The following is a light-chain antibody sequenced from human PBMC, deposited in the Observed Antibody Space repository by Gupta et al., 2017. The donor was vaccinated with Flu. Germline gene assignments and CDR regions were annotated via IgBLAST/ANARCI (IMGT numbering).Light chain of an antibody. Sequence: ELVLTQSPATLSLSPGESATLSCRASQSVSSYLAWYQQKPGQAPRLFIYDASNRATGIPARFSGSGSGTDFTRTISSLEPEDFAVYFCQQRSNWPLTFGGGTKVEIK. V-gene: IGKV3-11*01. J-gene: IGKJ4*01. CDR3: QQRSNWPLT. CDR1: QSVSSY. CDR2: DAS.